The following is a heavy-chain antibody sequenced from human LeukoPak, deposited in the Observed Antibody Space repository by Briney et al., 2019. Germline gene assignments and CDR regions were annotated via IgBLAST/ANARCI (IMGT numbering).Heavy chain of an antibody. V-gene: IGHV3-7*01. CDR1: GFTVSSYW. CDR2: IKQDGSDK. Sequence: GGSLRLSCAASGFTVSSYWMSWVRQVPGKGREGLPNIKQDGSDKYYVDSVKGRFTISRDNAKNSLYLQMNSLRAEDTAVYYCARMTVYSSSWLAYYMDVWGKGTTVTVSS. J-gene: IGHJ6*03. CDR3: ARMTVYSSSWLAYYMDV. D-gene: IGHD6-13*01.